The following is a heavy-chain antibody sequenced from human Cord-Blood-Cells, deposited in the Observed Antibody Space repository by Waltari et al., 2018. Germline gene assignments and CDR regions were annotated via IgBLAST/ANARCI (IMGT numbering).Heavy chain of an antibody. CDR1: GFTFGDYA. CDR3: TRNLVVVPAVHYYYYYYMDV. Sequence: EVQLVESGGGLVKPGRSLRLSCTASGFTFGDYAMCWFRQAPGKGLEWGGFIRSKAYGGTTEYAASVKGRFTISRDDSKSIAYLQMNSLKTEDTAVYYCTRNLVVVPAVHYYYYYYMDVWGKGTTVTVSS. V-gene: IGHV3-49*05. CDR2: IRSKAYGGTT. D-gene: IGHD2-2*01. J-gene: IGHJ6*03.